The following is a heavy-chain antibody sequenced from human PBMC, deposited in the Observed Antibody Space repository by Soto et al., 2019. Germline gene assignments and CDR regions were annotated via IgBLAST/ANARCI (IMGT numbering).Heavy chain of an antibody. CDR2: ISDDGSNT. D-gene: IGHD3-3*01. J-gene: IGHJ4*02. Sequence: QVQLVESGGGVVQPGRSLRRSCAASGFTFSKYTMHWVRQAPGKGLEWVAAISDDGSNTYYADSVKGRFTISRDNSKNTLYLQMNSLSNEDTAVHYCAREVYYDFWSGFNTHPYYFDDWGQGTLVTVSS. CDR3: AREVYYDFWSGFNTHPYYFDD. CDR1: GFTFSKYT. V-gene: IGHV3-30-3*01.